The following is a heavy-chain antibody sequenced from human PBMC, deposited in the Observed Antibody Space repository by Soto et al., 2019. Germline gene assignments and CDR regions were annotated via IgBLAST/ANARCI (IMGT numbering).Heavy chain of an antibody. D-gene: IGHD2-15*01. CDR2: ISGSGGST. Sequence: LRLSCAASGFTFSSYAMSWVRQAPGKGLEWVSAISGSGGSTYYADSVKGRFTISRDNSKNTLYLQMNSLRAEDTAVYYCAKDPTKVVAATRDYWGQGTLVTVSS. J-gene: IGHJ4*02. CDR3: AKDPTKVVAATRDY. V-gene: IGHV3-23*01. CDR1: GFTFSSYA.